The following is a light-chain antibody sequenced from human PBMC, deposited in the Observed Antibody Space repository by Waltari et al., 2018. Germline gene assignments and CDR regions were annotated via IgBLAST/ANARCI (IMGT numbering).Light chain of an antibody. CDR3: QQYYSTPLT. CDR1: QCVFNSSNNKNY. V-gene: IGKV4-1*01. J-gene: IGKJ4*01. Sequence: DIVMTQSPDSLAVSLGERATINCKSSQCVFNSSNNKNYLGWYRQKPGQPPKLLIYWASTREPGVPERVSGSGSVTNFTLTITSLQAEDVALYYCQQYYSTPLTFGGGTKVEIK. CDR2: WAS.